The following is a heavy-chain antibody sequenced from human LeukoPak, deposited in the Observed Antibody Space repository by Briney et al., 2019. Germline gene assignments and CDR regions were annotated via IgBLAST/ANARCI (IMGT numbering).Heavy chain of an antibody. Sequence: GGSLRLSCAASGFTFDENAMYWVRQAPGKGLEWVAGISWNSGSIGYADSVKGRFTISRDNAKNSLYLQMNSLRPEDMALYYCAKGTNLDYWGQGTLVTVSS. J-gene: IGHJ4*02. V-gene: IGHV3-9*03. CDR1: GFTFDENA. CDR2: ISWNSGSI. CDR3: AKGTNLDY.